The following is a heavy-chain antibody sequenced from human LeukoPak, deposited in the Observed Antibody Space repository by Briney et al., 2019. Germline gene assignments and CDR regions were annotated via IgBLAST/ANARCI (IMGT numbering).Heavy chain of an antibody. CDR2: ICYSGST. Sequence: SETLSLTCTVSGGSISSSSYYWGWIRQPPGKGLEWIGSICYSGSTYYNPSLKSRVTISVDTSKNQFSLKLSSVTAADTAVYYCARRSGTSEGWFDPWGQGTLVTVSS. CDR1: GGSISSSSYY. J-gene: IGHJ5*02. D-gene: IGHD1-7*01. V-gene: IGHV4-39*07. CDR3: ARRSGTSEGWFDP.